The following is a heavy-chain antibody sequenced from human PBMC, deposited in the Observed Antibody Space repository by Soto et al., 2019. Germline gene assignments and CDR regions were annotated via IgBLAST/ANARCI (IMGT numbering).Heavy chain of an antibody. Sequence: GASVKVSCKASGGTFSSYAISWVRQAPGQGLEWMGGIIPIFGTANYAQKFQGRVTITADESTSTAYMELSSLRSEDTAVYYCARDRQGGNGPAFQHPFDYWGQGALVTVSS. D-gene: IGHD1-1*01. CDR1: GGTFSSYA. V-gene: IGHV1-69*13. CDR2: IIPIFGTA. CDR3: ARDRQGGNGPAFQHPFDY. J-gene: IGHJ4*02.